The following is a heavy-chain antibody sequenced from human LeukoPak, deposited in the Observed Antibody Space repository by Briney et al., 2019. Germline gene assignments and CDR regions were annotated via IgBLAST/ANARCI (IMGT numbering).Heavy chain of an antibody. CDR2: IYHSGST. CDR3: ARDLAAAGIFDY. CDR1: GHSISSGYY. V-gene: IGHV4-38-2*02. D-gene: IGHD6-13*01. J-gene: IGHJ4*02. Sequence: SETLSLTCTVSGHSISSGYYWGWIRQPPGKGLEWIGSIYHSGSTYYNPSLKSRVTISVDTSKNQFSLKLSSVTAADTAVYYCARDLAAAGIFDYWGQGTLVTVSS.